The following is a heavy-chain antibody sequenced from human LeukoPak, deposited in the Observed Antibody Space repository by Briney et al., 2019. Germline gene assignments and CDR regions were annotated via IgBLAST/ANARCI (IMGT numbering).Heavy chain of an antibody. J-gene: IGHJ4*02. V-gene: IGHV4-59*11. Sequence: TPSETLSLTCTVSGDSIRTHYWSWIRQSPGQGLEWIGYIYHSGNTMYNPSLKSRVTMSVDTSKNQFSLKLSSVTAADTAVYYCAREALAVAGPYYFDYWGQGTLVTVSS. CDR3: AREALAVAGPYYFDY. D-gene: IGHD6-19*01. CDR1: GDSIRTHY. CDR2: IYHSGNT.